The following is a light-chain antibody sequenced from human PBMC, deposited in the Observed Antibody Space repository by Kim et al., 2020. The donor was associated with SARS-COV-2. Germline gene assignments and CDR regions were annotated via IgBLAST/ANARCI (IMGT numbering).Light chain of an antibody. CDR2: WAS. CDR1: RGVLYSSNNRNY. V-gene: IGKV4-1*01. J-gene: IGKJ2*01. Sequence: SASINCKSSRGVLYSSNNRNYLTWYQQKPGPPPKVLIYWASTRASGVPDRFSGSGSGTDFTLTISSLQAEDVAVYHCQQDYSNPHTLGQGTKLEI. CDR3: QQDYSNPHT.